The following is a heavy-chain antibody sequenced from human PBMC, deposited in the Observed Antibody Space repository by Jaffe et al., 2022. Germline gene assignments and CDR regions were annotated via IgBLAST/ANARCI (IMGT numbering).Heavy chain of an antibody. CDR1: GYSISSGYY. CDR3: ARDLHNPPYDRGPPDI. J-gene: IGHJ3*02. Sequence: QVQLQESGPGLVKPSETLSLTCAVSGYSISSGYYWGWIRQPPGKGLEWIGSIYHSGSTYYNPSLKSRVTISVDTSKNQFSLKLSSVTAADTAVYYCARDLHNPPYDRGPPDIWGQGTMVTVSS. D-gene: IGHD3-22*01. CDR2: IYHSGST. V-gene: IGHV4-38-2*02.